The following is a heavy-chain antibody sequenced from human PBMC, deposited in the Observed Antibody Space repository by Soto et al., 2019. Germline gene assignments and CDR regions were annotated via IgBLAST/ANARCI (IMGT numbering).Heavy chain of an antibody. V-gene: IGHV4-38-2*02. Sequence: SETLSLTCTVSGYSISSGYYWGWIRQPPGKGLEWIGSIYHSGSTYYNPSLKSRVTISVDTSKNQFSLKLSSVTAADTAVYYCARLVDDYVWGSYRYRVGYFDYWGQGTLVTVSS. J-gene: IGHJ4*02. CDR3: ARLVDDYVWGSYRYRVGYFDY. CDR2: IYHSGST. D-gene: IGHD3-16*02. CDR1: GYSISSGYY.